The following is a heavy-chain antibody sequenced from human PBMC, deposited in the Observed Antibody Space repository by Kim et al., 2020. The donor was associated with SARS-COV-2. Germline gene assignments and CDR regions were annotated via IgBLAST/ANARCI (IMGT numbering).Heavy chain of an antibody. J-gene: IGHJ4*02. CDR3: AKGTTVTPFDY. Sequence: TADAASVKGRFTISRDDSQNTAYPQMNSLKTDDTDVYYCAKGTTVTPFDYWGQGTLVTVSS. D-gene: IGHD4-4*01. V-gene: IGHV3-73*01. CDR2: T.